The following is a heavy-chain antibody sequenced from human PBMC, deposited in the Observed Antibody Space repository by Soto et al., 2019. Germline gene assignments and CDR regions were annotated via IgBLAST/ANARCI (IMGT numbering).Heavy chain of an antibody. CDR1: GFTFSSYA. V-gene: IGHV3-23*01. D-gene: IGHD3-9*01. Sequence: GGSLRLSCAASGFTFSSYAMSWVRQAPGKGLEWVSAISGSGGSTYYADSVKGRFTISRDNSENTLYLQMNSLRAEDAAVYYCSKDIDPRAILTGNGGFDIWGQGTMVTLSS. CDR3: SKDIDPRAILTGNGGFDI. CDR2: ISGSGGST. J-gene: IGHJ3*02.